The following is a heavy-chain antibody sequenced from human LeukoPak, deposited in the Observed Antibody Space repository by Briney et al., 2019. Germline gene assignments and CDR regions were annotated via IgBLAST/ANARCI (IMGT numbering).Heavy chain of an antibody. D-gene: IGHD3-3*01. CDR3: ATGTMYYDFWSGYFDY. Sequence: ASVKVSCKVSGYTLTELSMHWVRQAPGKGLEWMGGFDPEDGETIYAQKFQGRVTMTEDTSTDTAYMELSSLRSEDTAVYYCATGTMYYDFWSGYFDYWGQGTLVTVSS. V-gene: IGHV1-24*01. CDR2: FDPEDGET. J-gene: IGHJ4*02. CDR1: GYTLTELS.